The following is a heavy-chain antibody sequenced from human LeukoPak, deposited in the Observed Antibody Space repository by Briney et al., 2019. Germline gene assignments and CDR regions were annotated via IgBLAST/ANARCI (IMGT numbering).Heavy chain of an antibody. CDR1: GGSFSGYY. CDR2: INHSGSI. V-gene: IGHV4-34*01. J-gene: IGHJ3*02. D-gene: IGHD1-1*01. CDR3: AIQLERLYLYAFDI. Sequence: PSETLSLTCAVYGGSFSGYYWSWIRQPPGKGLEWIGEINHSGSINYNPSLKSRVTISVDTSKNQFSLKLSSVTAADTAVYYCAIQLERLYLYAFDIWGQGTMVTVSS.